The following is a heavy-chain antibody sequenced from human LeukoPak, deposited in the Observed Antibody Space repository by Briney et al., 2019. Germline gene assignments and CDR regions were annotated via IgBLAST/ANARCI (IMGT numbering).Heavy chain of an antibody. CDR1: GGSISRYY. CDR3: AGGYLPTPLDY. Sequence: SETLSLTCTVSGGSISRYYWSWIRQPPGKGLEWIGYIYYSRSTNYNPSLKSRVTISVDTSKNQFSLKLSSVTAADTAVYYCAGGYLPTPLDYWGQGTLVTVSS. V-gene: IGHV4-59*01. CDR2: IYYSRST. D-gene: IGHD3-16*01. J-gene: IGHJ4*02.